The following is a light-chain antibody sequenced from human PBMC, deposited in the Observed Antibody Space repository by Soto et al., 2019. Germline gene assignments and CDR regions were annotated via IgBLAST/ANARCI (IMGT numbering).Light chain of an antibody. V-gene: IGKV3-15*01. J-gene: IGKJ2*01. CDR1: PSVSST. Sequence: EIVMTQSPATLSVSPGERATLSCRASPSVSSTLAWYQQQPGQAPRLLIYGASTRATGIPARFSGSGSGTEFTLTISSLQSEDFAVYYCQQYNNWPPLDTFGQGTKLEIK. CDR2: GAS. CDR3: QQYNNWPPLDT.